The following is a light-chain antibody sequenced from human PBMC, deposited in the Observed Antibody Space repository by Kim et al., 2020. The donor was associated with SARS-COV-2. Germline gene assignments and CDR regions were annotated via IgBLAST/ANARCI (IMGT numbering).Light chain of an antibody. CDR2: AAS. CDR1: QRISSY. J-gene: IGKJ2*03. V-gene: IGKV1-39*01. CDR3: QQSYSTPRYS. Sequence: ASVGNRDTHTCRASQRISSYLNWYQQKAGKAPKLLIDAASSLQSGVPSRFSGSGSGTDFTLTISSLQPEDFATYYCQQSYSTPRYSFGQGTKLEI.